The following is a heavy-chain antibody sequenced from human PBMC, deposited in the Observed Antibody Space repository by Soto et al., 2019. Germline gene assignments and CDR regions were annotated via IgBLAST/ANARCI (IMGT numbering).Heavy chain of an antibody. D-gene: IGHD1-26*01. Sequence: QLQLQESGPGLVKPSETLSLTCTVSGGSISSSSYYWGWIRQPPGKGLEWIGRIYYSGSTYYNPSLKRRATTSVDTAKNQFSLKLSSVTAADTAVYYCARRGGYPTIDYWGQGTLVTVSS. CDR3: ARRGGYPTIDY. J-gene: IGHJ4*02. V-gene: IGHV4-39*01. CDR1: GGSISSSSYY. CDR2: IYYSGST.